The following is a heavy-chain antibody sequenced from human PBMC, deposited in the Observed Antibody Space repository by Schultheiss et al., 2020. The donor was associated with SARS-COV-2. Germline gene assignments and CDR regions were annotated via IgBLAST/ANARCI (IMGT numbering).Heavy chain of an antibody. D-gene: IGHD3-22*01. V-gene: IGHV2-70*01. J-gene: IGHJ4*02. CDR3: ARTLYYYGSGAYWIDY. CDR2: INWDDDK. CDR1: GISLNTNGVC. Sequence: SGPTLVKPTQTVTLTCTFSGISLNTNGVCVSWIRQPPGKALEWLALINWDDDKNYSTSLKTRLTISKDTSKNQVVLTMTDMDPVDTATYYCARTLYYYGSGAYWIDYWGQGTLVTVSS.